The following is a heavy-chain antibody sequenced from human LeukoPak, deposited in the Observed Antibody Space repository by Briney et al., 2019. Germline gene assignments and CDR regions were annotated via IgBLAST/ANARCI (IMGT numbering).Heavy chain of an antibody. V-gene: IGHV3-7*01. D-gene: IGHD3-22*01. Sequence: PGGSLRLSCAASGFTFSSYWMSWVRQAPGKGLEWVANIKQDGSEKYYVDSVKGRFTISRDNAKNSLYLQMNSLRAEDTAVYYCARGAITMKVVAMGDWGQGTLVTVSS. J-gene: IGHJ4*02. CDR2: IKQDGSEK. CDR1: GFTFSSYW. CDR3: ARGAITMKVVAMGD.